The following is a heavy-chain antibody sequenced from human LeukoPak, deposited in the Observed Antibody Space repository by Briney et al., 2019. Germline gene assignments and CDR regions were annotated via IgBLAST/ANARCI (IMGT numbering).Heavy chain of an antibody. CDR1: GFSVRSNY. J-gene: IGHJ4*02. CDR2: IYSKTNT. V-gene: IGHV3-66*04. CDR3: AKRGVVIRVTLVGFHKQAYYFDS. D-gene: IGHD3-10*01. Sequence: GGSLRLSCAASGFSVRSNYMSWVRQAPGKGLEWVSIIYSKTNTRYADSVKGRFTISRDNSKNTLSLQMNSLRAEDTAVYFCAKRGVVIRVTLVGFHKQAYYFDSWGQGALVTVSS.